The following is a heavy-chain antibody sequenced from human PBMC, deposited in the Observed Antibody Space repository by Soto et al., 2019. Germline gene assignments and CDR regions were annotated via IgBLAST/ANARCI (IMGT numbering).Heavy chain of an antibody. Sequence: SETLSLTCTVSGDSITSNSYFWAWIRQPPGKGLEWIGSIYYSGTTYYNTSLKSRVTISVDTSKNQFSLKLSSVPAADTALYYCAISSSGSYQTGFDYWGQGTLVTVSS. CDR2: IYYSGTT. CDR1: GDSITSNSYF. J-gene: IGHJ4*02. V-gene: IGHV4-39*01. CDR3: AISSSGSYQTGFDY. D-gene: IGHD1-26*01.